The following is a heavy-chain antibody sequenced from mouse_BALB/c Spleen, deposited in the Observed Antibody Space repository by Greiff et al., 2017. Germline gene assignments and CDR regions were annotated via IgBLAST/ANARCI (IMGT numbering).Heavy chain of an antibody. J-gene: IGHJ2*01. CDR1: GYTFTNDW. D-gene: IGHD1-1*01. CDR3: ARVYYCGSSYYFDY. Sequence: VQLQQSGAELVRPGTSVTMSCKAAGYTFTNDWKGWVKQRPGHGLEWIGDIYPGGGYTNYNEKFKGKATLTADTSSSTAYMQLSSLTSEDSAIYYCARVYYCGSSYYFDYWGQGTTLTVSS. V-gene: IGHV1-63*02. CDR2: IYPGGGYT.